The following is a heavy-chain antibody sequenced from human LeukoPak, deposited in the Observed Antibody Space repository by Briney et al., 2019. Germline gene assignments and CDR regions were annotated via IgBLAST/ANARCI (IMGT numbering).Heavy chain of an antibody. CDR1: GFTVSSNY. J-gene: IGHJ3*02. CDR2: IYSGGST. CDR3: ARDRGAVAGSLVGAFDI. V-gene: IGHV3-66*01. Sequence: GGSLGLSCAASGFTVSSNYMSWVRQAPGKGLEWVSVIYSGGSTYYADSVKGRFTISRDNSKNTLYLQMNSLRAEDTAVYYCARDRGAVAGSLVGAFDIWGQGTMVTVSS. D-gene: IGHD6-19*01.